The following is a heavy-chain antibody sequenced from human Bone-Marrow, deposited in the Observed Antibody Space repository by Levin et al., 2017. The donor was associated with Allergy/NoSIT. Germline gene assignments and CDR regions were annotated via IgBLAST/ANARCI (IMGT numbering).Heavy chain of an antibody. Sequence: GGSLRLSCAASGFTFSSYAMHWVRQAPGKGLEWVAVISYDGSNKYYADSVKGRFTISRDNSKNTLYLQMNSLRAEDTAVYYCHPRMEDYGDYDWFDPWGQGTLVTVSS. D-gene: IGHD4-17*01. CDR1: GFTFSSYA. CDR2: ISYDGSNK. V-gene: IGHV3-30*04. CDR3: HPRMEDYGDYDWFDP. J-gene: IGHJ5*02.